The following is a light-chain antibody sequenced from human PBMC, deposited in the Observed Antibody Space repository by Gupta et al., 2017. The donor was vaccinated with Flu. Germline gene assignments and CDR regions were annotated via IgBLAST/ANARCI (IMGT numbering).Light chain of an antibody. CDR2: GAS. Sequence: PATLSLSPGERVTLSCRASQSGSSSVAGYQQTPGQAPRLLISGASTRATGIPARCSGSGSGTDCTLTISSLKSEDFAVYYCQQYKRGPRTCGQGTKVEI. J-gene: IGKJ1*01. CDR3: QQYKRGPRT. V-gene: IGKV3-15*01. CDR1: QSGSSS.